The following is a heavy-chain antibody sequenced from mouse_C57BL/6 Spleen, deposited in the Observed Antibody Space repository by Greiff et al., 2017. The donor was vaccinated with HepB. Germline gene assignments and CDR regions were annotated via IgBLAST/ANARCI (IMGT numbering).Heavy chain of an antibody. Sequence: QVQLQQSGPELVKPGASVKISCKASGYTFTDYYINWVKQRPGQGLEWIGWIFPGSGSTYYNEKFKGKATLTVDKSSSTAYMLLSSLTSEDSAVYFCARLKGTVVATRYFDVWGTGTTVTVSS. D-gene: IGHD1-1*01. J-gene: IGHJ1*03. V-gene: IGHV1-75*01. CDR1: GYTFTDYY. CDR2: IFPGSGST. CDR3: ARLKGTVVATRYFDV.